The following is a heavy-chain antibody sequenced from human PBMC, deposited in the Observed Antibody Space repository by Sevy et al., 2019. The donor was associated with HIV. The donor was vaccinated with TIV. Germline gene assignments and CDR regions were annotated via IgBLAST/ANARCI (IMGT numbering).Heavy chain of an antibody. J-gene: IGHJ4*02. D-gene: IGHD6-6*01. CDR3: ARAESIAARRFFDY. CDR1: GGSISSYY. V-gene: IGHV4-59*01. CDR2: IYYSGST. Sequence: SETLSLTCTVSGGSISSYYWSWIRQPPGKGLEWIGYIYYSGSTNYNPSLKSRVTISVDTSKNQFSLKLSSVTAADMAVYYCARAESIAARRFFDYWGQGTLVTVSS.